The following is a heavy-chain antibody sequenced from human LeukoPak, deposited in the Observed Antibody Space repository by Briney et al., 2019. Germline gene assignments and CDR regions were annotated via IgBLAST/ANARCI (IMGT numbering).Heavy chain of an antibody. J-gene: IGHJ4*02. CDR2: IGGSGGT. CDR1: GFTFSTYS. Sequence: GGSLRLSCAASGFTFSTYSMNWVRQAPGKGLEWVSAIGGSGGTYHADSVKGRFTISRDISKNTLYLQMNSLRAEDTAVYYCAKESGSYAKPFDYWGQGTLVTVSS. V-gene: IGHV3-23*01. D-gene: IGHD3-16*01. CDR3: AKESGSYAKPFDY.